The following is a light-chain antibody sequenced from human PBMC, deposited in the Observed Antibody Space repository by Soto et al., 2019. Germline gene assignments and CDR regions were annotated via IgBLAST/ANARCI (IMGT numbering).Light chain of an antibody. CDR1: QSVSNNY. J-gene: IGKJ1*01. Sequence: EIVLTQSPDTLSLSPGERATLSCRASQSVSNNYLAWYQQKPGQPPRLLISGAFFRAPGIPDRFSGSGSGKDFTLTISRLEPEDFAVYYCQQYGSSPRTFGQGSKVEIK. CDR3: QQYGSSPRT. V-gene: IGKV3-20*01. CDR2: GAF.